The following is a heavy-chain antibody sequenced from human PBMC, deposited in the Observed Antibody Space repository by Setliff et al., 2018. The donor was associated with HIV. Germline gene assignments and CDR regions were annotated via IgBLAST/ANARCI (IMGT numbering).Heavy chain of an antibody. CDR2: ISYNEYT. V-gene: IGHV4-59*11. CDR3: ARDHNSGTLHAFDL. CDR1: GDPINSHY. Sequence: KTSETLSLTCTVSGDPINSHYWSWIRQPPGEGLEWIGHISYNEYTNYNPSLKSRVTISLDTSKKHFSLDLYSVTAADTAVYYCARDHNSGTLHAFDLWGQGTKVTVSS. J-gene: IGHJ3*01. D-gene: IGHD1-26*01.